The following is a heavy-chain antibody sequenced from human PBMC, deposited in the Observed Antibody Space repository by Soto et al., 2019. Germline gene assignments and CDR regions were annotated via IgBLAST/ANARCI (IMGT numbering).Heavy chain of an antibody. V-gene: IGHV3-74*01. CDR3: ARGGFSGSGSYIQGDY. CDR2: IKSDGSSI. Sequence: EVQLVESGGGLVQPGGSLRLSCAASGFTFSSYWMHWVRQAPGKGLVWVSRIKSDGSSISYADSVKGRFTISRDNAKKTLYLQMNSLRAEDTAVYYCARGGFSGSGSYIQGDYWGQGTLVTVSS. D-gene: IGHD3-10*01. J-gene: IGHJ4*02. CDR1: GFTFSSYW.